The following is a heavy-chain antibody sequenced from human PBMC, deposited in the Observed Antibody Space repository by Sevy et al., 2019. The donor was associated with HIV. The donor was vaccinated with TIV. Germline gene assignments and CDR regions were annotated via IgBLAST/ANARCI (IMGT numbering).Heavy chain of an antibody. V-gene: IGHV3-15*01. CDR1: GFTFTYAW. D-gene: IGHD2-8*02. CDR3: TTDPIIVLLVTDGMDV. CDR2: LKSKADGGTT. J-gene: IGHJ6*02. Sequence: LSLTCAASGFTFTYAWMSWVRQAPGKGLEWVGRLKSKADGGTTDYAAPVKGRFTISRDDSKNTLYLQMNSLKTDDTAVYYCTTDPIIVLLVTDGMDVWGQGTTVTVSS.